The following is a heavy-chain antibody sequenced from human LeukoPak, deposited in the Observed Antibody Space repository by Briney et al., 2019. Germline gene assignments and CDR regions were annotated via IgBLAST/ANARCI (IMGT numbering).Heavy chain of an antibody. V-gene: IGHV4-59*12. CDR3: ARTSHPEANKKQQLASFDY. J-gene: IGHJ4*02. D-gene: IGHD6-13*01. CDR1: GGSISSYY. CDR2: IYYSGST. Sequence: NTSETLSLTCTVSGGSISSYYWSWIRQPPGKGLEWIGYIYYSGSTNYNPSLKSRVTISVDTSKNQFSLKLSSVTAADTAVCYCARTSHPEANKKQQLASFDYWGQGTLVTVSS.